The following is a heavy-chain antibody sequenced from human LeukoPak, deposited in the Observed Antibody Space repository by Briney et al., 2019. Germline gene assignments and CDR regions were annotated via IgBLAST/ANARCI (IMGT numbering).Heavy chain of an antibody. D-gene: IGHD6-25*01. J-gene: IGHJ6*02. CDR3: ARNTSGPVEYYGMDV. V-gene: IGHV4-34*01. Sequence: SETLSLTCAVYGGSFSGYYWSWIRQPPGKGLEWIGEINHSGSTNYNPSLKSRVTISVDTSKNQFSLKLSSVTAADTAVYYCARNTSGPVEYYGMDVWGQGTTVTVSS. CDR1: GGSFSGYY. CDR2: INHSGST.